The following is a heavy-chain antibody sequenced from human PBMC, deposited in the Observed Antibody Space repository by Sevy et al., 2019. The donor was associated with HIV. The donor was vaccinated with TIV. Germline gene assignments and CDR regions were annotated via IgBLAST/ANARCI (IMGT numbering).Heavy chain of an antibody. CDR3: GYSEYGYYYDY. CDR2: IKSKADGGTP. Sequence: RGSLRLSCGASGFIFSNAWMSWVRQAPGKGLEWVGRIKSKADGGTPDYAAPVKGTFTISRDDSINTLYLQMNSLRTDDTAVYYCGYSEYGYYYDYWGQGTLATVSS. J-gene: IGHJ4*02. D-gene: IGHD1-26*01. CDR1: GFIFSNAW. V-gene: IGHV3-15*01.